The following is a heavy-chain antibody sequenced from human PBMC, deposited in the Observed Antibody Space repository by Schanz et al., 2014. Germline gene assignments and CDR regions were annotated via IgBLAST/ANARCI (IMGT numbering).Heavy chain of an antibody. CDR1: GFSFSDYS. V-gene: IGHV3-21*01. D-gene: IGHD3-10*01. CDR2: LSGGSSYI. J-gene: IGHJ4*02. Sequence: EVQLVESGGGLVKPGGSLRLSCAASGFSFSDYSMSWVRQAPGKGLEWVSSLSGGSSYIFYADSVKGRFTISRDNARYSLYLQMNSLRADDTAVYYCARDAYYGSGIDYWGQGTLVTVSS. CDR3: ARDAYYGSGIDY.